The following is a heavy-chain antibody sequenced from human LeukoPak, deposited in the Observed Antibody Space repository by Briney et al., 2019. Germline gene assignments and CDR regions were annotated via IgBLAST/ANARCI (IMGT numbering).Heavy chain of an antibody. CDR1: GVSISSYY. D-gene: IGHD1-20*01. CDR3: ARGPINWTPFDH. CDR2: IYSGGST. V-gene: IGHV4-4*07. Sequence: SETLSLTCSVSGVSISSYYWTWIRLPAGKGLEWIGRIYSGGSTNYNPSLKSRVTMSVDTSKNQFSLSLTSVTAADTAVYYCARGPINWTPFDHWGQGTLVTVSS. J-gene: IGHJ4*02.